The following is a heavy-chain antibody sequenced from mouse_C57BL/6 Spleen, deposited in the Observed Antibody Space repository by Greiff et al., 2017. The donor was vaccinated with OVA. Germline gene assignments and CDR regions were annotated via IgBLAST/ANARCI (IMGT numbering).Heavy chain of an antibody. J-gene: IGHJ3*01. V-gene: IGHV5-9*01. CDR2: ISGGGGNT. D-gene: IGHD3-2*02. CDR3: ARQGDSSGHEGFAY. Sequence: EVHLVESGGGLVKPGGSLKLSCAASGFTFSSYTMSWVRQTPEKRLEWVATISGGGGNTYYPDSVKGRFTISRDNAKNTLYLQMSSLRSEDTALYYCARQGDSSGHEGFAYWGQGTLVTVSA. CDR1: GFTFSSYT.